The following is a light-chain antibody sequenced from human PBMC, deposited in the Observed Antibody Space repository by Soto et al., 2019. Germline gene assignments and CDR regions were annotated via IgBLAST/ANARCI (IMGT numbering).Light chain of an antibody. V-gene: IGKV3-11*01. J-gene: IGKJ4*01. Sequence: EIVLTQSPATLSLSPGERATLSCRASPSVSTYLAWYQQKPGQAPRLLLYDASNRATGIPARFSGSGSGTDFTLTISSLDPEEFAVYYCQQRSSWPLTFGGGTKVEIK. CDR3: QQRSSWPLT. CDR1: PSVSTY. CDR2: DAS.